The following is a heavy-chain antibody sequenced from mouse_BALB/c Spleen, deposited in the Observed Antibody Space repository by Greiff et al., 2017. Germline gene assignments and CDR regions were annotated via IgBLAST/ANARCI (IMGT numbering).Heavy chain of an antibody. CDR2: ISSGSSTI. V-gene: IGHV5-17*02. CDR1: GFTFSSFG. CDR3: VRWMYGNYYAMDY. Sequence: EVQGVESGGGLVQPGGSRKLSCAASGFTFSSFGMHWVRQAPEKGLEWVAYISSGSSTIDYADTVKGRFTISRDNPKNTLFLQMTSLRSVDTAMYYGVRWMYGNYYAMDYWGQGTSVTVSS. D-gene: IGHD2-10*02. J-gene: IGHJ4*01.